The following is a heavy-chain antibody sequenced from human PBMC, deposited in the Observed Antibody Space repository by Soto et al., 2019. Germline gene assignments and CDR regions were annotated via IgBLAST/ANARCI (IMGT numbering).Heavy chain of an antibody. J-gene: IGHJ4*02. CDR3: ASMVVYCSSSFYYNDC. D-gene: IGHD2-2*02. CDR1: GGTFSSYA. V-gene: IGHV1-69*13. CDR2: IIPIFGTA. Sequence: SVKVSCKASGGTFSSYAISWVRQAPGQGLEWMGGIIPIFGTANYAQKFQGRVTITADESTSTAYMELSSLRSEDTAVYYCASMVVYCSSSFYYNDCWGQGTLVTVSS.